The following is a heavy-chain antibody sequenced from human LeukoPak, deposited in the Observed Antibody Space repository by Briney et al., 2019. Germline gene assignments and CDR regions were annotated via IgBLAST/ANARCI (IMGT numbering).Heavy chain of an antibody. CDR3: AKGTPGGIGLFDY. D-gene: IGHD3-16*01. Sequence: GGSLRLSCPASGXPFSSFDRSWVRQAPGKGLEWVSGISASAGGTYYADPVKGPFTISTDNSKNTLYLQMNSLRAEDTAVYYCAKGTPGGIGLFDYWGQGTLVTVSS. V-gene: IGHV3-23*01. CDR1: GXPFSSFD. CDR2: ISASAGGT. J-gene: IGHJ4*02.